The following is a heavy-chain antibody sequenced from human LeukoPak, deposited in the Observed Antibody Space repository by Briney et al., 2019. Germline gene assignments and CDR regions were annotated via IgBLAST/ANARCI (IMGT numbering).Heavy chain of an antibody. CDR1: GFTFSIYG. CDR2: ISYDGTTK. J-gene: IGHJ4*02. V-gene: IGHV3-30*18. Sequence: GGCLTLSCAASGFTFSIYGMQWVRQAPGKGLEWVAVISYDGTTKYYADSVKGRFTISRDNSKNTVYMQMNSLRAEDKALYYCAKERQHYTSTWYDYWGQGTLVTVSS. CDR3: AKERQHYTSTWYDY. D-gene: IGHD6-13*01.